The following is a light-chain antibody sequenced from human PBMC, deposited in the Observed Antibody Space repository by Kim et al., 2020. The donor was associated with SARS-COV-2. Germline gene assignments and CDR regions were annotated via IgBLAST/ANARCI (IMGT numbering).Light chain of an antibody. J-gene: IGLJ3*02. Sequence: QRVTISCSGSSPNIGSNYVYWYQQLPGTAPKLRIYRNNQRPSGVPDRFSGSKSGTSASLAISGLRSEDEADYYCAAWDDSLSGLWVFGGGTQLTVL. V-gene: IGLV1-47*01. CDR3: AAWDDSLSGLWV. CDR1: SPNIGSNY. CDR2: RNN.